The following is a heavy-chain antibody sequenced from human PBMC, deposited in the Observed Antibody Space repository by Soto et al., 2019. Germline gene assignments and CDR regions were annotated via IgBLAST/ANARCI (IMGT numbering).Heavy chain of an antibody. Sequence: QKYLVESGGGVVQPGGSLRLSCVASGSIFSGYGMQWVRQAPGKGLEWVEVIWYDGSNKYYADSVKGLFTISRDNSKNMLYLQMDSLRAEDTAVYYCARDGIGGTVFRGFCDYWGQGTLVTVSS. CDR1: GSIFSGYG. CDR2: IWYDGSNK. CDR3: ARDGIGGTVFRGFCDY. J-gene: IGHJ4*02. D-gene: IGHD1-7*01. V-gene: IGHV3-33*01.